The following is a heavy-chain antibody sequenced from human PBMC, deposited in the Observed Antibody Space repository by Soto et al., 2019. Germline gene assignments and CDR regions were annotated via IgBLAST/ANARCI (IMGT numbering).Heavy chain of an antibody. Sequence: SETLSLTCTVSGGSISSYYWSWIRQPPGKGLEWIGYIYYSGSTNYNPSLKSRVTISVDTSKNQFSLKLSSVTAADTAVYYCARGLIEQLLMGWFDPWGQGTLVTVSS. J-gene: IGHJ5*02. CDR2: IYYSGST. CDR3: ARGLIEQLLMGWFDP. V-gene: IGHV4-59*01. D-gene: IGHD6-13*01. CDR1: GGSISSYY.